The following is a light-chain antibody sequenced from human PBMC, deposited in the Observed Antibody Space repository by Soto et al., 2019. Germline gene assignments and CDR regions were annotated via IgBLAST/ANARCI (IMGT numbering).Light chain of an antibody. CDR2: KAS. J-gene: IGKJ5*01. CDR1: QSIRSW. CDR3: QQLFDSPIT. Sequence: DIQMTQFPSTLSAYVGDRVTITCRASQSIRSWLAWYQQKPGKDPNLLIYKASSLASGVPSRFSATVSGTEFSLTITRLQTEDFATYECQQLFDSPITFGQGTRLEIK. V-gene: IGKV1-5*03.